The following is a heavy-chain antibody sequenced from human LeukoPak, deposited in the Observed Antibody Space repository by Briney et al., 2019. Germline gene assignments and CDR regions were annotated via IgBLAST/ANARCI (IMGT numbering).Heavy chain of an antibody. J-gene: IGHJ6*02. CDR3: ARDQYYYDSSGYYGDYYYGMDV. Sequence: SVKVSCKASGGTFSSYAISWVRQAPGQGLEWMGGIIPIFGTANYAQKFQGRVTITADESTSTAYMELSSLRSEDTAVYYCARDQYYYDSSGYYGDYYYGMDVWGQGTTVTVSS. V-gene: IGHV1-69*13. CDR2: IIPIFGTA. CDR1: GGTFSSYA. D-gene: IGHD3-22*01.